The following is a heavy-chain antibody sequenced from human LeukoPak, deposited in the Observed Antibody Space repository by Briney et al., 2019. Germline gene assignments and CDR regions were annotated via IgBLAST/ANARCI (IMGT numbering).Heavy chain of an antibody. CDR1: GYSFTSYW. CDR3: ARQSLNYGDYGEFDY. CDR2: IYPGDSDT. D-gene: IGHD4-17*01. J-gene: IGHJ4*02. Sequence: GESLKISCKGSGYSFTSYWIGWVRQMPGKGLEWMGIIYPGDSDTRYSLSFQGQVTISADKSISTAYLQWSSLKASETDMYYCARQSLNYGDYGEFDYWGQGTLVTVSS. V-gene: IGHV5-51*01.